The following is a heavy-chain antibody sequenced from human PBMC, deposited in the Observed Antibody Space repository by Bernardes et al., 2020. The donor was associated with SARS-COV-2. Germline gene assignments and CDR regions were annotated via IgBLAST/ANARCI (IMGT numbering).Heavy chain of an antibody. V-gene: IGHV3-23*01. CDR2: ISGSGSTT. Sequence: AGSLRLSCAASGFTFNNYAMNWVRQAPGKGQGWVSVISGSGSTTSYADSVKGRFTISRDNSRNTLYLQMNSLRAEDTAVYYCVKEGPTMNDPFAIWGQGTMVTFSS. CDR1: GFTFNNYA. D-gene: IGHD3-22*01. J-gene: IGHJ3*02. CDR3: VKEGPTMNDPFAI.